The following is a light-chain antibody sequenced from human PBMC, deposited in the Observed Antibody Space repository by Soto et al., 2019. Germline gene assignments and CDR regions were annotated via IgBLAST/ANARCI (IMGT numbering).Light chain of an antibody. CDR3: QQSYSTPPT. CDR1: QSINSY. CDR2: AAS. Sequence: DIQMTQSSSSLSASVGDRVTITCRASQSINSYLNWYQQKPGKAPKLLIYAASTLQSGVPPRFSGSGSGTDFTLTISSLQPEDFATYYCQQSYSTPPTFGQGTRLEIK. V-gene: IGKV1-39*01. J-gene: IGKJ5*01.